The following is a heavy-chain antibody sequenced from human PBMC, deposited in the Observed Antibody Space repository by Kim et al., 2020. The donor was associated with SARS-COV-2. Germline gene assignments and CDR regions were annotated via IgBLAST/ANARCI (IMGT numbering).Heavy chain of an antibody. V-gene: IGHV4-59*01. Sequence: SRVTISVDTSKNQFSLKLSSVTAADTAVYYCARVDIVATISYYYYGMDVWGQGTTVTVSS. D-gene: IGHD5-12*01. J-gene: IGHJ6*02. CDR3: ARVDIVATISYYYYGMDV.